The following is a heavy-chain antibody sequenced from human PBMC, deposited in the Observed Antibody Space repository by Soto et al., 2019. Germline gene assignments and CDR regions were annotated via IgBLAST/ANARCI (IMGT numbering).Heavy chain of an antibody. V-gene: IGHV4-30-4*01. CDR3: ARGSYYYDSSGYYHY. J-gene: IGHJ4*02. CDR1: GGSISSYY. Sequence: PSETLSLTCTVSGGSISSYYWSWIRQPPGKGLEWIGYIYYSGSTYYNPSLKSRVTISVDTSKNQFSLKLSSVTAADTAVYYCARGSYYYDSSGYYHYSGQGTLVTVST. CDR2: IYYSGST. D-gene: IGHD3-22*01.